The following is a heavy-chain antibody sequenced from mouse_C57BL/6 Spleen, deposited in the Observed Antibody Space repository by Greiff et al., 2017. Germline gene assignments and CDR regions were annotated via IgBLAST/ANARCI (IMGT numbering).Heavy chain of an antibody. D-gene: IGHD1-1*01. CDR1: GYTFTSYW. CDR3: ARDTTGVGDCYAMDY. Sequence: VQLQQPGAELVKPGASVKLSCKASGYTFTSYWMHWVQQRPGRGLEWIGRIDPNSGGTKYNEKFKSKATLTVDKPSSTAYMQRSSLTSADSAVYYCARDTTGVGDCYAMDYWGQGTSVTVSS. CDR2: IDPNSGGT. V-gene: IGHV1-72*01. J-gene: IGHJ4*01.